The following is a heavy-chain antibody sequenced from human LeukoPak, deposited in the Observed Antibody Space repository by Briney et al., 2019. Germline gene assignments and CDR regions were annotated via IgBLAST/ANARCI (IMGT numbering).Heavy chain of an antibody. CDR1: GASVSGSAYY. Sequence: PSETLSLTCTVSGASVSGSAYYWSWIRQPPGKGLEWIGEINHSGSTNYNPSLKSRVTISVDTSKNQFSLKLSSVTAADTAVYYCAREETVTTGSFDYWGQGTLVTVSS. CDR2: INHSGST. CDR3: AREETVTTGSFDY. J-gene: IGHJ4*02. D-gene: IGHD4-17*01. V-gene: IGHV4-39*07.